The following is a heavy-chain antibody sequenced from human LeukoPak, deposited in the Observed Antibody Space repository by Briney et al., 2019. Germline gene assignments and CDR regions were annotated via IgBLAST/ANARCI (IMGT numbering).Heavy chain of an antibody. CDR3: ARETGSGSRSFDY. J-gene: IGHJ4*02. D-gene: IGHD6-13*01. CDR1: GFFLSDYH. V-gene: IGHV3-11*01. Sequence: GGSLRLSCAAAGFFLSDYHMSWVRQAPGKGLGWVSHISNSGSSMYYADSVKGRFTISKDNANNLLYLQVNSLRADDTAIYYCARETGSGSRSFDYWGQGTLVTVSS. CDR2: ISNSGSSM.